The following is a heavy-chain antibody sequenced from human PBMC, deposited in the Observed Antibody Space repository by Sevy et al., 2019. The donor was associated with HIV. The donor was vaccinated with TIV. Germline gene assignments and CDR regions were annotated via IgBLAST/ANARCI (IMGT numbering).Heavy chain of an antibody. CDR1: GFTFSNYA. CDR3: AKVDVVVPVADYGLDV. D-gene: IGHD2-2*01. CDR2: ISRSGGST. V-gene: IGHV3-23*01. Sequence: GGSLRLSCAASGFTFSNYAMSWVRQAPGKGLEWVSSISRSGGSTYYADSVKGRFTISRDNSKNTLYVQMKSLRAEDTALYYCAKVDVVVPVADYGLDVWGQGTTVTVSS. J-gene: IGHJ6*02.